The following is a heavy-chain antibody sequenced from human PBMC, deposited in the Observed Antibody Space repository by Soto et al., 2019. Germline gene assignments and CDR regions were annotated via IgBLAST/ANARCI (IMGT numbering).Heavy chain of an antibody. CDR2: IGTAGDT. J-gene: IGHJ4*02. D-gene: IGHD3-10*01. V-gene: IGHV3-13*01. Sequence: EVQLVESGGGLVQPGGSLRLSCAASGFTFSSYDMHWVRQATGKGLEWVSAIGTAGDTDYPGSVKGRFTISRENAKNSLYLQMNSLRPGDTAVYYCARGPYGSGSTFSPSYFDYWGQVTLVTVSS. CDR1: GFTFSSYD. CDR3: ARGPYGSGSTFSPSYFDY.